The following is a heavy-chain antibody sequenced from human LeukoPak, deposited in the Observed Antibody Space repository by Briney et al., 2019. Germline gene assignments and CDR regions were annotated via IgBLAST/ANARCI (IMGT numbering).Heavy chain of an antibody. CDR3: VRGIGSSDSDY. CDR2: INSDGSTT. D-gene: IGHD6-6*01. V-gene: IGHV3-74*01. CDR1: GFPFTNYW. J-gene: IGHJ4*02. Sequence: PGGSLRLSCAASGFPFTNYWMHWVRQVPGKGPVWVSRINSDGSTTSYVDSVKGRFAISRDNAKNTAYLQMNSLRAEDTAVYYCVRGIGSSDSDYWGQGTLVTVFS.